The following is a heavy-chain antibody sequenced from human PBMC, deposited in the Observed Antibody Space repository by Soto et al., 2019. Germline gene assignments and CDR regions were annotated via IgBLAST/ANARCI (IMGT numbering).Heavy chain of an antibody. CDR3: ARRAETNGWNGFGADKYYFDF. Sequence: ASVKVSCKASGYTFTSYDIYWVRQATGQGLEWMGWMNPNTGNSGYAQKFQGRVTVTSDTSINIVYMELSSLRSEDTAVYYCARRAETNGWNGFGADKYYFDFWGQGTLVTVSS. J-gene: IGHJ4*02. CDR1: GYTFTSYD. CDR2: MNPNTGNS. D-gene: IGHD1-1*01. V-gene: IGHV1-8*01.